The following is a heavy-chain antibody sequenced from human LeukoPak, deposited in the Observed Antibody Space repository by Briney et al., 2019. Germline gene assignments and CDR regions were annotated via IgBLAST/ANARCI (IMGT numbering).Heavy chain of an antibody. CDR2: IKSRTDGGTA. Sequence: PGGSLRLSCAASGFTFSDAWMIWVRQAPGKGLEWVGRIKSRTDGGTADYAAPVTGRFTFSRADSNGTLFLQMNSLTIEDTAVYYCATQGLLDAFDVWGRGTMVIVSS. J-gene: IGHJ3*01. V-gene: IGHV3-15*01. CDR3: ATQGLLDAFDV. CDR1: GFTFSDAW. D-gene: IGHD3-16*01.